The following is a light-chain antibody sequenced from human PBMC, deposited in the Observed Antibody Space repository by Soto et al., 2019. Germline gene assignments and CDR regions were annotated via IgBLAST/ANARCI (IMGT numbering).Light chain of an antibody. CDR2: GAI. CDR3: QQYHSPPLT. J-gene: IGKJ1*01. V-gene: IGKV3-20*01. Sequence: DIVLTQSPGTLSLSPGQRATLSCRASTNIRRNYIAWFQQKPGQPPRLLIYGAINRATGIPARFSGSGSGTEFSLTISSLEPEDFVVYYCQQYHSPPLTFGQGTKVEIK. CDR1: TNIRRNY.